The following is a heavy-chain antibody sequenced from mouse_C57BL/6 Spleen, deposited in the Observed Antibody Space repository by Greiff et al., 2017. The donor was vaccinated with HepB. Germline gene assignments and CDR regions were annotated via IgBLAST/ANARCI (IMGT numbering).Heavy chain of an antibody. J-gene: IGHJ3*01. Sequence: QVQLQQSGAELVRPGTSVKMSCKASGYTFTNYWIGWAKQRPGHGLEWIGDIYPGGGYTNYNEKFKGKATLTADKSSSTAYMQFSSLTSEDSAIYCCARSLYDYSAWFAYWGQGTLVTVSA. CDR1: GYTFTNYW. D-gene: IGHD2-4*01. CDR2: IYPGGGYT. V-gene: IGHV1-63*01. CDR3: ARSLYDYSAWFAY.